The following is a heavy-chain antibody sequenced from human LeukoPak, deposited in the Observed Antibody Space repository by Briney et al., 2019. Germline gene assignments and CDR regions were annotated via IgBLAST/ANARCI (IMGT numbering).Heavy chain of an antibody. Sequence: SETLSLTCAVYGGSFSGYYWSWIRQPPGKGLEWIGEINHSGSTNYNPPLKSRVTISVDTSKNQFSLKLSSVTAADTAVYYCAREDGGNFNWFDPWGQGTLVTVSS. V-gene: IGHV4-34*01. CDR1: GGSFSGYY. CDR3: AREDGGNFNWFDP. J-gene: IGHJ5*02. CDR2: INHSGST. D-gene: IGHD4-23*01.